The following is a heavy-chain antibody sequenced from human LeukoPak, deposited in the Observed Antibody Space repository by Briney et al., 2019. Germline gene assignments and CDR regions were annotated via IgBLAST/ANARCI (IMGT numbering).Heavy chain of an antibody. J-gene: IGHJ5*02. V-gene: IGHV4-30-4*01. Sequence: PSETLSLTCTVSGGSISSGDYYWSWLRQPLGKGLEWIAYMYYSGSTYYNPSLKSRVTMSADTSKNQLSLKLSSVTAADTAVYYCARPYYYDSRIDPWGQGILVTVSS. D-gene: IGHD3-22*01. CDR1: GGSISSGDYY. CDR2: MYYSGST. CDR3: ARPYYYDSRIDP.